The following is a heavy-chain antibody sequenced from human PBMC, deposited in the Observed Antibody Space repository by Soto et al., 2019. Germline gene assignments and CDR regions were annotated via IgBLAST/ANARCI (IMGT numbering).Heavy chain of an antibody. CDR1: GYTFTSYG. CDR3: ARCNPLWATYYYYGMDV. Sequence: ASVKVSCKASGYTFTSYGISWVRQAPGQGLEWMGWISAYNGNTNYAQKLQGRVTMTTDTSTSTAYMELRSLRSDDTAVYYCARCNPLWATYYYYGMDVWGQGTTVTVSS. V-gene: IGHV1-18*04. J-gene: IGHJ6*02. CDR2: ISAYNGNT. D-gene: IGHD5-18*01.